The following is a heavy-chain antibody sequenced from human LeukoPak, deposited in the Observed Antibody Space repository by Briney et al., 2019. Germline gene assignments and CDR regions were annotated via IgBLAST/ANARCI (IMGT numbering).Heavy chain of an antibody. CDR1: GYTFTGYY. D-gene: IGHD3-3*01. Sequence: ASVKVSCKASGYTFTGYYMHWVRQAPGQGLEWMGWIYPNSGGTNYAQKFQGRVTMTRDTSISTAYMELSRLRSDDTAVYYCARFVGGYYRDYYYYMDVWGKGTTVTVSS. CDR2: IYPNSGGT. V-gene: IGHV1-2*02. J-gene: IGHJ6*03. CDR3: ARFVGGYYRDYYYYMDV.